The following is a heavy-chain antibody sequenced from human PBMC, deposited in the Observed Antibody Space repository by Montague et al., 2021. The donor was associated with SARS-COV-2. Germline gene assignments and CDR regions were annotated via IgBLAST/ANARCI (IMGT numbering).Heavy chain of an antibody. D-gene: IGHD3-22*01. CDR2: IYYSGST. CDR1: GGSLSGYY. V-gene: IGHV4-59*01. J-gene: IGHJ4*02. CDR3: ARIWYSSGYQGIYYFDY. Sequence: SETLSLTCAVYGGSLSGYYWSWIRQPPGKGQERIGNIYYSGSTNYNSTPKRRVTISVDTSKNQFYLKLSSVTAADTAVYYCARIWYSSGYQGIYYFDYWGQGTLVTVSS.